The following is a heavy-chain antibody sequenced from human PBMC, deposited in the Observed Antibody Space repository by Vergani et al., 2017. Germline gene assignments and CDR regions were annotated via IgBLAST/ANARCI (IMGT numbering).Heavy chain of an antibody. J-gene: IGHJ2*01. D-gene: IGHD6-19*01. CDR3: AKDILIAVAGTYFVHWYFDL. V-gene: IGHV3-30*02. Sequence: QVQLVESGGGVVQPGGSLRLSCAASGFTFSSYGMHWVRQAPGKGLEWVAFIRYDGSNKYYADSVKGRFTISSDNSKNTLYLQMNSLRAEDTAVYYCAKDILIAVAGTYFVHWYFDLWGRGTLVTVSS. CDR2: IRYDGSNK. CDR1: GFTFSSYG.